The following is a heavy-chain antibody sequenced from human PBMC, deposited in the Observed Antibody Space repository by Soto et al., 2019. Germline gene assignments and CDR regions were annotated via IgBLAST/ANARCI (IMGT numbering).Heavy chain of an antibody. CDR3: ARARPMVRGVIIS. Sequence: SETLSLTCTVSGGSISSSSYYWGWIRQPPGKGLEWIGSIYYSGSTYYNPSLESRVTISVDTSKNQFSLKLSSVTAADTAVYYCARARPMVRGVIISWGQGTLVTVSS. V-gene: IGHV4-39*01. D-gene: IGHD3-10*01. CDR1: GGSISSSSYY. CDR2: IYYSGST. J-gene: IGHJ4*02.